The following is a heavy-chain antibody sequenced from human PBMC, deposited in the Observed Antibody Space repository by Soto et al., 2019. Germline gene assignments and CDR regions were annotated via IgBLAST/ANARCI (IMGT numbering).Heavy chain of an antibody. Sequence: QITFKETGPTLVKPTQHLTLTCTFSGFSLSTTAAGVGWFRQPPGKSLEWLALIYWDNDARDTPSLKSRLTITQATSKDQVGITMTNVDPVDTATYYGTHGSCRGADCCTSPYLDYWGQGILVTVSS. CDR3: THGSCRGADCCTSPYLDY. J-gene: IGHJ4*02. D-gene: IGHD2-15*01. CDR1: GFSLSTTAAG. CDR2: IYWDNDA. V-gene: IGHV2-5*02.